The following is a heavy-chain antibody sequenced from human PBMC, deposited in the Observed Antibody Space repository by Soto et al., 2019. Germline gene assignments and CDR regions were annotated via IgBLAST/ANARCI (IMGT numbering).Heavy chain of an antibody. V-gene: IGHV4-38-2*02. Sequence: SETLSLTCAVSGGYSSRRGYYWGWIRQPPGKGLEWIGTIYHSGNTYYNPSLKSRVTISVDTSKNQFSLKLSSVTAADTAVYYCARDSSLLRSSGYYFVAFDIWGQGTMVTVSS. D-gene: IGHD3-22*01. CDR2: IYHSGNT. CDR1: GGYSSRRGYY. J-gene: IGHJ3*02. CDR3: ARDSSLLRSSGYYFVAFDI.